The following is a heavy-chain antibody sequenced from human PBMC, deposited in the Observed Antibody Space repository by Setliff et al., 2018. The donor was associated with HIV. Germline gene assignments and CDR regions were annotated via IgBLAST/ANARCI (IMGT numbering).Heavy chain of an antibody. J-gene: IGHJ4*02. CDR1: GGSISSYY. CDR3: ARTSNWEAIFDY. D-gene: IGHD7-27*01. CDR2: IYTSGST. V-gene: IGHV4-4*07. Sequence: SETLSLTCTVSGGSISSYYWSWIRQPAGKGLEWIGRIYTSGSTNYNPSLKSRVTMSVDTSKNQFSLKLSSVTAAYTAAYYCARTSNWEAIFDYWGQGTLVTVSS.